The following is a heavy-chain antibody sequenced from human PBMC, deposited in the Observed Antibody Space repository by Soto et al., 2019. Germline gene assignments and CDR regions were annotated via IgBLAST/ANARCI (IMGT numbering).Heavy chain of an antibody. CDR3: ARALSDTSAYYYYYYMDV. V-gene: IGHV1-8*01. CDR1: GYTFTIND. CDR2: MNPNSGNT. Sequence: ASVKVSCKASGYTFTINDSKWVRQATGQGLEWMGWMNPNSGNTGYAQKFQGRVTMTRNTSISTAYMELSSLRSEDTAVYYCARALSDTSAYYYYYYMDVWGKGTTVTVSS. J-gene: IGHJ6*03.